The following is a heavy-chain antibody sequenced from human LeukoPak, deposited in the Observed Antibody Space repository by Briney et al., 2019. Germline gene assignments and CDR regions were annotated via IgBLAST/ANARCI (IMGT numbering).Heavy chain of an antibody. V-gene: IGHV4-34*01. Sequence: SETLSLTCAVYGGSFSGYYWSWIRQPPGKGLEWIGEINHSGSTNYNPSLKSRVTISVDTSKNQFSLKLSSVTAADTAVYYCARGHQWLGWYYYYYMDVRGKGTTVTVSS. CDR2: INHSGST. D-gene: IGHD6-19*01. J-gene: IGHJ6*03. CDR1: GGSFSGYY. CDR3: ARGHQWLGWYYYYYMDV.